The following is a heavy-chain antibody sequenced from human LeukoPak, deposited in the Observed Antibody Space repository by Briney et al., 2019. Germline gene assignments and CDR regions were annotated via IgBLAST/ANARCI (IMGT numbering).Heavy chain of an antibody. V-gene: IGHV3-11*06. CDR3: AKDLSVLVRFGESSRERWFDP. CDR1: GFAFSDYY. D-gene: IGHD3-10*01. CDR2: ISSSSSYT. J-gene: IGHJ5*02. Sequence: PGGSLRLSCAASGFAFSDYYMSWIRQAPGKGLEWVSYISSSSSYTNYADSVKGRFTISRDNAKNSLYLQMNSLRAEDTAVYYCAKDLSVLVRFGESSRERWFDPWGQGTLVTVSS.